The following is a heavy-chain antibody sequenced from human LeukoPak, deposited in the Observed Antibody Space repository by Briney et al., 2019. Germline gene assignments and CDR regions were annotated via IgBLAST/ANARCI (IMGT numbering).Heavy chain of an antibody. D-gene: IGHD1-26*01. Sequence: AGGSLRLSCAGCWVMFSSSGKHGVRQAPGKGLEWVAVIWYDGSNKYSADSVKGRFTISRDNSKNTLHLQMSSLRAENTAVHCCARDRGTSHFDYWGQGTLVSVSS. J-gene: IGHJ4*02. CDR2: IWYDGSNK. V-gene: IGHV3-33*01. CDR3: ARDRGTSHFDY. CDR1: WVMFSSSG.